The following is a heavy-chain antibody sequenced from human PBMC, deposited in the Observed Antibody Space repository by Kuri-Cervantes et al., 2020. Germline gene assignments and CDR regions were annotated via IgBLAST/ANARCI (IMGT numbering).Heavy chain of an antibody. Sequence: SLKISCAAPGFTFDDYAMHWVRQAPGKGLEWVSGISWNSGSIGYADSVKGRFTISRDNAKNSLYLQMNSLRADDTAVYFCARSATDYYYYYMDVWGKGTTVTVSS. CDR1: GFTFDDYA. J-gene: IGHJ6*03. V-gene: IGHV3-9*01. CDR3: ARSATDYYYYYMDV. CDR2: ISWNSGSI. D-gene: IGHD6-13*01.